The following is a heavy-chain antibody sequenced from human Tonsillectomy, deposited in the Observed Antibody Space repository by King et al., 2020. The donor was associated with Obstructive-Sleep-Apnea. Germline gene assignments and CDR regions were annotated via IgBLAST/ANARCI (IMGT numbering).Heavy chain of an antibody. Sequence: VQLQESGPGLVKPSQTLSLTCTVSGGSLTSSAYYWTWIRRHPGRGLEWIGDIYSTGATDYSPALKNRLTMSLDTSKNHFSLRLTSVTAADTAVYYCARGRSPSYFFGLDVWGQGTTVTVSS. CDR1: GGSLTSSAYY. V-gene: IGHV4-31*03. J-gene: IGHJ6*02. D-gene: IGHD2/OR15-2a*01. CDR3: ARGRSPSYFFGLDV. CDR2: IYSTGAT.